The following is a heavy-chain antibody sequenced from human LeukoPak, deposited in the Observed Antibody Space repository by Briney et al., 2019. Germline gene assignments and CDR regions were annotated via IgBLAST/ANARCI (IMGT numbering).Heavy chain of an antibody. CDR3: AKGSSGRGGTVTFDY. Sequence: GRSLRLSCAAPGFTFDDYAMHWVRQAPGKGLEWVSGISWNSGSIGYADSVKGRFTISRDNAKNSLYLQMNSLRAEDTALYYCAKGSSGRGGTVTFDYWGQGTLVTVSS. D-gene: IGHD4-17*01. V-gene: IGHV3-9*01. CDR1: GFTFDDYA. CDR2: ISWNSGSI. J-gene: IGHJ4*02.